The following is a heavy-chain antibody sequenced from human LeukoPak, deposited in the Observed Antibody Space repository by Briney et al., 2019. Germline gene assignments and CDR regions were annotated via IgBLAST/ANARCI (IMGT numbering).Heavy chain of an antibody. Sequence: ASVKVSCKASGYTFTGYYMHWVRQAPGQGLEWMGWINPNSGGTNYAQKFQGRVTMTRDTSISTAYMELSRLRSDDTAVYYCARGEAIGYCSGGSCYSRRYYYYMDVWGKGTTVTVSS. J-gene: IGHJ6*03. D-gene: IGHD2-15*01. CDR2: INPNSGGT. CDR3: ARGEAIGYCSGGSCYSRRYYYYMDV. V-gene: IGHV1-2*02. CDR1: GYTFTGYY.